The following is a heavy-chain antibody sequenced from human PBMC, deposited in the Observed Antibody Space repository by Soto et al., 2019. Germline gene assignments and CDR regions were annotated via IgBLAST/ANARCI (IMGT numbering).Heavy chain of an antibody. CDR1: GYTFHNYG. V-gene: IGHV1-18*01. CDR3: ALIKDCSRTDCYLASFDP. D-gene: IGHD2-2*01. Sequence: SVKVSCKASGYTFHNYGVNWVRQAPGHGLEWMGRISAYNYNTHYAQNFEGRVTMTTDTSTSTAYMELRSLRSDDSATYYCALIKDCSRTDCYLASFDPWGQGTLVTVSS. CDR2: ISAYNYNT. J-gene: IGHJ5*02.